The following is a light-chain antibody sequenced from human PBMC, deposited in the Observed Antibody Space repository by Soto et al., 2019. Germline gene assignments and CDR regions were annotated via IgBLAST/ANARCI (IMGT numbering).Light chain of an antibody. Sequence: QTVVTQPPSASGTPGQRVTISCSGSSSNIEGNTVTWYQQLPGTAPKLVIYSNYDRPSGVPDRFSGSTSGTSASLVIRGLQSEDEADYYCAAWDDILNGYVFGGGTKLTVL. J-gene: IGLJ1*01. CDR3: AAWDDILNGYV. CDR1: SSNIEGNT. V-gene: IGLV1-44*01. CDR2: SNY.